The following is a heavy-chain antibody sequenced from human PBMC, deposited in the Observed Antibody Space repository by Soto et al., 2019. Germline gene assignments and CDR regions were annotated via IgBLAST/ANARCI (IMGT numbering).Heavy chain of an antibody. J-gene: IGHJ6*02. CDR3: ARTGDSSGYYYYYYYGMDV. CDR1: GGSVSGGSYY. D-gene: IGHD3-22*01. CDR2: IYYSGST. V-gene: IGHV4-61*01. Sequence: SETLSLTCTVSGGSVSGGSYYWSWIRQPPGKGLEWIGYIYYSGSTNYNPSLKSRVTISVDTSKNQFSLKLSSVTAADTAVYYCARTGDSSGYYYYYYYGMDVWGQGTTVTVSS.